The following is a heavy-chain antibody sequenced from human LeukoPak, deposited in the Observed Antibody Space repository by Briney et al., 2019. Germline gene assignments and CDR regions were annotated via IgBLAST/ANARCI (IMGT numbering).Heavy chain of an antibody. Sequence: GGSLRLSCATSGFDFSTFWMHWVRQAPGKGLVWVARINSDGNIISYADSVKGRFTISRDNAKNTLYLQMSSLRAEDTAVYYCATYLTLDSAWGQGTLVSVS. CDR3: ATYLTLDSA. CDR1: GFDFSTFW. V-gene: IGHV3-74*01. D-gene: IGHD2-2*02. CDR2: INSDGNII. J-gene: IGHJ5*02.